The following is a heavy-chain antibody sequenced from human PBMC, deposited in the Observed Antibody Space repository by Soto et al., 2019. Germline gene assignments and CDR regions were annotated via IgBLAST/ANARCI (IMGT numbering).Heavy chain of an antibody. CDR3: ARHLSATPLGGMDG. J-gene: IGHJ6*02. D-gene: IGHD3-16*01. Sequence: GESLKISCKGSGYIFTTYWITWVRQLPGKGLDWMGRIDPSDSDANYSPSLQGHVTISVDKSINTAYLQWSSLKASDTAMFHCARHLSATPLGGMDGWRQGTTVPVSS. V-gene: IGHV5-10-1*01. CDR1: GYIFTTYW. CDR2: IDPSDSDA.